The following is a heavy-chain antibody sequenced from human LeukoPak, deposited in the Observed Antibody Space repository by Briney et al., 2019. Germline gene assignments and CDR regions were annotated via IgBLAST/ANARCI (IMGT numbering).Heavy chain of an antibody. CDR1: GFTYDDYG. V-gene: IGHV3-20*04. CDR2: INWNGGST. D-gene: IGHD3-22*01. CDR3: AAALDSSSYFYWGFDY. Sequence: PGGSLRLSCAASGFTYDDYGVSWVRQAPGRGPEWVSGINWNGGSTGYADSVKGRFTISRDNAKKSLYLQMNSLRVEDTAFYYCAAALDSSSYFYWGFDYWGQGTLVTVSS. J-gene: IGHJ4*02.